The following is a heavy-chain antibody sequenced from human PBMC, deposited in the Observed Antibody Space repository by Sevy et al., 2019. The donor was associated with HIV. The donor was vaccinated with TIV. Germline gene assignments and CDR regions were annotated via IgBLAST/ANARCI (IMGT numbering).Heavy chain of an antibody. J-gene: IGHJ5*02. Sequence: SETLSLTCAVSGYSISSSNWWGWIRQPPGKGLEWIGHMYSSGSTYYNPSLKSRVTMSVDTSKNQFSLKLSSVTAVDTAVYYCAGRVTVRGEGGFDPWGQGTLVTVSS. D-gene: IGHD3-10*01. CDR1: GYSISSSNW. CDR3: AGRVTVRGEGGFDP. V-gene: IGHV4-28*01. CDR2: MYSSGST.